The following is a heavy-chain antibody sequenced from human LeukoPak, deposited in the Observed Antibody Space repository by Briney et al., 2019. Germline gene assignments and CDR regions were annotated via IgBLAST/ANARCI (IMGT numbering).Heavy chain of an antibody. J-gene: IGHJ6*02. CDR3: ARAGGVRGVISYYYYYGMDV. Sequence: SETLSLTCAVYGGSFSGYYWSWIRQPPGKGLEWIGEINHSGSTNYNPSLKSRVTMSVDTSKNQFSLKLSSVTAADTAVYYCARAGGVRGVISYYYYYGMDVWGQGTTVTVSS. D-gene: IGHD3-10*01. V-gene: IGHV4-34*01. CDR2: INHSGST. CDR1: GGSFSGYY.